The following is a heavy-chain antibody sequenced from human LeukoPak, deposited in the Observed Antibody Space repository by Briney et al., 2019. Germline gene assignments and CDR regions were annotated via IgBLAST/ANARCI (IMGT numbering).Heavy chain of an antibody. CDR1: GYRFTDYW. J-gene: IGHJ6*02. CDR2: IYPGDSDT. CDR3: ARGAAGTTPDYYYFGLDV. V-gene: IGHV5-51*01. D-gene: IGHD1-7*01. Sequence: GESLKISCKGSGYRFTDYWIGWVRQMPGKGLEWMGIIYPGDSDTRYSPSFQGQVTISADKSINTAHLQWSSLKASDTAMYYCARGAAGTTPDYYYFGLDVWGQGTTVIVSS.